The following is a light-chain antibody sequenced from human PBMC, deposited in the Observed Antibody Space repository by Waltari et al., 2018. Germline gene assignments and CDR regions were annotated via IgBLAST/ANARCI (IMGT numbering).Light chain of an antibody. Sequence: DIQMTQSPSSVSASVGDRVTITCRASQGISSWLVWYQQKPGKAPKLLMSASSTLQSGVPSRFSGSGSGTLFTLTITSLQPEDFATYYCQQANRFPITFGQGTRLEIK. V-gene: IGKV1-12*01. CDR3: QQANRFPIT. CDR1: QGISSW. J-gene: IGKJ5*01. CDR2: ASS.